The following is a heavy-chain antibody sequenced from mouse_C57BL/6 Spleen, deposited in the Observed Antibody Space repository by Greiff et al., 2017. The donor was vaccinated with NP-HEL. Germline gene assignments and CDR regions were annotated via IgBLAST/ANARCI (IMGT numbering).Heavy chain of an antibody. Sequence: EVKLMESEGGLVQPGSSMKLSCTASGFTFSDYYMAWVRQVPEKGLEWVANINYDGSSTYYLDSLKSRFIISRDNAKNILDLQMSSLKSEDTATYYCARAETYDYSLYFDYWGQGTTLTVSS. CDR2: INYDGSST. D-gene: IGHD2-4*01. CDR3: ARAETYDYSLYFDY. CDR1: GFTFSDYY. V-gene: IGHV5-16*01. J-gene: IGHJ2*01.